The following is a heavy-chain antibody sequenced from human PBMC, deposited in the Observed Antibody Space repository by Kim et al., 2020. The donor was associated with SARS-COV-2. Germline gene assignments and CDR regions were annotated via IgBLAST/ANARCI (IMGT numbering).Heavy chain of an antibody. CDR1: GFTFSSYG. Sequence: GGSLRLSCAASGFTFSSYGMHWVRQAPGKGLEWVAVISYDGSNKYYADSVKGRFTISRDNSKNTLYLQMNSLRAEDTAVYYCARMLGDYGSGSMGGVGYWGQGTLVTVSS. J-gene: IGHJ4*02. CDR3: ARMLGDYGSGSMGGVGY. CDR2: ISYDGSNK. D-gene: IGHD3-10*01. V-gene: IGHV3-33*05.